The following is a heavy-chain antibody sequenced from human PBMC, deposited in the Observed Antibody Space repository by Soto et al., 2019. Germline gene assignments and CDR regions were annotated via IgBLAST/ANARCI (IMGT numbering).Heavy chain of an antibody. CDR1: GFTFSSYA. Sequence: EVQLVESGGGLVQPGGSLRLSCAASGFTFSSYALHWVRQAPGKGLEYVSTISRNGGSTYNANSVKGRFTISRDNSKNTLYLQMDSLRTEDRAVYYCAREGGSYYFDYWGQGTLVTVSS. CDR3: AREGGSYYFDY. V-gene: IGHV3-64*01. CDR2: ISRNGGST. J-gene: IGHJ4*02. D-gene: IGHD1-26*01.